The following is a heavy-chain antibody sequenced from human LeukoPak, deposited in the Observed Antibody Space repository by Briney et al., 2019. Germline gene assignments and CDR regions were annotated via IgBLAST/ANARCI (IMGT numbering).Heavy chain of an antibody. J-gene: IGHJ4*02. CDR3: ARSSHRDGDTFDY. V-gene: IGHV1-18*01. CDR1: GYTFTSYG. Sequence: GASVKATCKASGYTFTSYGINWVRQAPGQGLEWMGWISGYNGNTNYAQKLQGRVTMTTDPSTTTAYMELRSLRSDDTAVYYCARSSHRDGDTFDYWGQGTLVTVSS. CDR2: ISGYNGNT. D-gene: IGHD3-10*01.